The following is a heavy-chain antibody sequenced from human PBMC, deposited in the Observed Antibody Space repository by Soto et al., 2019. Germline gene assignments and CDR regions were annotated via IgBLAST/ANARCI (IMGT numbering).Heavy chain of an antibody. V-gene: IGHV3-30*18. CDR1: GFTFSSYG. D-gene: IGHD2-15*01. CDR3: AKLIAPGGCSGGSCYSLFDY. Sequence: HPGGSLRLSCAASGFTFSSYGMHWVRQAPGKGLEWVAVISYDGSNKYYADSVKGRFTISRDNSKNTLYLQMNSLRAEDTAVYYCAKLIAPGGCSGGSCYSLFDYWGQGTLVTVSS. J-gene: IGHJ4*02. CDR2: ISYDGSNK.